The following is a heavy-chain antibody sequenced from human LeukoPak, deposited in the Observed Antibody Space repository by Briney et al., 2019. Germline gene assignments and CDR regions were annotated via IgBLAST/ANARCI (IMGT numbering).Heavy chain of an antibody. J-gene: IGHJ4*02. CDR3: AREGGQLLFVFDY. D-gene: IGHD5-18*01. CDR1: GGSISSYY. Sequence: PSETLSLTCTVSGGSISSYYWSWIRQPPGKGLEWIGYIYYSGSTNYNPSLKSRVTISVDTSKKQFSLKLSSVTAADTAVYYCAREGGQLLFVFDYWGQGTLVTVSS. CDR2: IYYSGST. V-gene: IGHV4-59*12.